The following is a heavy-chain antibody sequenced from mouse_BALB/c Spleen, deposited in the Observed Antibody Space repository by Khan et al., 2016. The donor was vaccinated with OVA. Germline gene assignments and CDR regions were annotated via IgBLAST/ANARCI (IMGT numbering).Heavy chain of an antibody. Sequence: QVQLKQSGPGLVAPSQSLSITCTVSGFSLTDYGINWIRQPPGKGLEWLGMIWGDGSTDYNSALKSRLSISNDNSKSQVFLKMNSLQTDDTARFYCDREVRLEGFAYWGQGTLVTVSA. V-gene: IGHV2-6-7*01. D-gene: IGHD1-2*01. CDR3: DREVRLEGFAY. CDR2: IWGDGST. J-gene: IGHJ3*01. CDR1: GFSLTDYG.